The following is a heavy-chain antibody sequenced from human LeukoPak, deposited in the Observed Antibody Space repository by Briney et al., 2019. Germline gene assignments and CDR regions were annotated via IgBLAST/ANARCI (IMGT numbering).Heavy chain of an antibody. CDR1: GGTFSSYA. Sequence: SVKVSCKASGGTFSSYAISWVRQAPGQGLEWMGRIIPILGTANNAQKLQGRVTITTDESTSTAYMELSSLRSEDTAVYYCARAYSSSPPTPRYYYYYMDVWGKGTTVTVSS. CDR3: ARAYSSSPPTPRYYYYYMDV. V-gene: IGHV1-69*11. CDR2: IIPILGTA. J-gene: IGHJ6*03. D-gene: IGHD6-6*01.